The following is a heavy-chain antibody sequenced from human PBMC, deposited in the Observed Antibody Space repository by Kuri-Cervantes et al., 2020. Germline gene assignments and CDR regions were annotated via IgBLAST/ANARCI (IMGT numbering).Heavy chain of an antibody. Sequence: SETLSLTCTVSGGSISSYYWSWIRQPPGKGLEWIGYIYYSGSTNYNPSLKSRVTISVDTSKNQFSLKLSSVTAADTAVYYCARDARDDAFDIWGQGTMVTVSS. CDR3: ARDARDDAFDI. J-gene: IGHJ3*02. CDR1: GGSISSYY. V-gene: IGHV4-59*01. CDR2: IYYSGST.